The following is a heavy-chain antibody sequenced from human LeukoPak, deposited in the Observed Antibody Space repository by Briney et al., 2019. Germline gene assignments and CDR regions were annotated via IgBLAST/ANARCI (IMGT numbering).Heavy chain of an antibody. Sequence: GGSLRLSCAASGFTFSSYSMNWVRQAPGKGLEWVSSISRSGSHMYYADSVKGRFTISRDNAKNSLYLQMNSLRAEDTAVYYCARLTFGGVIGFDYWGQGTLVTVSS. CDR1: GFTFSSYS. V-gene: IGHV3-21*01. D-gene: IGHD3-16*02. CDR3: ARLTFGGVIGFDY. CDR2: ISRSGSHM. J-gene: IGHJ4*02.